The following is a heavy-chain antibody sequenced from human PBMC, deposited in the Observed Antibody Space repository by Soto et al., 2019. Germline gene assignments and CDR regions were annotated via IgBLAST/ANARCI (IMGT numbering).Heavy chain of an antibody. CDR3: ARAPRYDSILGWLYYFALDV. CDR2: ISPYSGDT. V-gene: IGHV1-18*01. CDR1: GYTFTTYG. D-gene: IGHD3-9*01. Sequence: QAQLVQSGAEVKKPGASVKVSCKAPGYTFTTYGVSWVRQAPGQALEWMGWISPYSGDTDFAPKFLGRISLTSDTSTRAAYIDFSNLRSYDAAVYFCARAPRYDSILGWLYYFALDVGGQGTPVTVSS. J-gene: IGHJ6*02.